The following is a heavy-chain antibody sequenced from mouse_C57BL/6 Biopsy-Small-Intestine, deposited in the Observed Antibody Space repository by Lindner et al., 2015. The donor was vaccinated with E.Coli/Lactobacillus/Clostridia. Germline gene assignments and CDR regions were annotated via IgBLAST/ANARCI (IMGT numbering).Heavy chain of an antibody. Sequence: VQLQESGAELVRPGTSVKVSCKASGYAFTNYLIEWVKQRPGQGLEWIGVINPGSGGTNYNEKFKGKATLTADKSSSTAYMQLSSLTSEDSAVYFCAREDYYGSSYGYWGQGTTLTVSS. J-gene: IGHJ2*01. V-gene: IGHV1-54*01. CDR2: INPGSGGT. CDR3: AREDYYGSSYGY. CDR1: GYAFTNYL. D-gene: IGHD1-1*01.